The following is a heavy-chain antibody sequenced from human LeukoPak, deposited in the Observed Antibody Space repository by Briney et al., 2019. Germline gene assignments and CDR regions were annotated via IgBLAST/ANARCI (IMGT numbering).Heavy chain of an antibody. J-gene: IGHJ4*02. D-gene: IGHD5-24*01. Sequence: GGSLRLSCAASGFTFSDYSMNWVRQAPGKGLEWISYIGIDSGNTNYADSVKGRFTISGDKAKNSLYLQTNSLRVEDTAVYYCARDYKYAFDNWGQGTLVTVSS. CDR2: IGIDSGNT. V-gene: IGHV3-48*01. CDR3: ARDYKYAFDN. CDR1: GFTFSDYS.